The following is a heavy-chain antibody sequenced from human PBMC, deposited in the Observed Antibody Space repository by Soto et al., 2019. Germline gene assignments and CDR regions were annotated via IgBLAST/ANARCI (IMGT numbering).Heavy chain of an antibody. CDR2: ISYNETT. CDR1: GGFISTYY. Sequence: SETLSLTCTVSGGFISTYYWSWIRQPPGKGLEWIGFISYNETTNYRPSLKSRVTMSIDTSKNQFSQRLTSVTAADTAVYYCARYSGTYYVYWGQGTLVTVSS. D-gene: IGHD1-26*01. CDR3: ARYSGTYYVY. J-gene: IGHJ4*02. V-gene: IGHV4-59*01.